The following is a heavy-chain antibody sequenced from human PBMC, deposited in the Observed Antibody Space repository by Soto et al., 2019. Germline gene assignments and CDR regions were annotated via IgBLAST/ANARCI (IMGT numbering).Heavy chain of an antibody. D-gene: IGHD6-13*01. CDR1: GFTFGDYA. V-gene: IGHV3-49*03. Sequence: GGSLRLSCTASGFTFGDYAMSWFRQAPGRGLEWVGFIRSKAYGGTTEYAASVKGRFTISRDDSKSIAYLQMNSLKTEDTAVYYCTRGRGQQLVGGYYYYYGMDVWGQGTTVTVS. J-gene: IGHJ6*02. CDR3: TRGRGQQLVGGYYYYYGMDV. CDR2: IRSKAYGGTT.